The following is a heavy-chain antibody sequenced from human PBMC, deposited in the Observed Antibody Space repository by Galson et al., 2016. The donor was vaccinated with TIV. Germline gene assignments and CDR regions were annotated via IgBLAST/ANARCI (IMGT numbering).Heavy chain of an antibody. V-gene: IGHV3-15*01. CDR3: TTDLGYCLTTSCSLGLDY. D-gene: IGHD2-2*01. CDR1: GFTFSNAW. CDR2: IKSKSDGATK. J-gene: IGHJ4*02. Sequence: SLRLSCAASGFTFSNAWMTWVRQAPGRGLEWVGRIKSKSDGATKAYAAPVKGRFSISRDDSKDTVYLQMNNLKTEDTALYFCTTDLGYCLTTSCSLGLDYWDQGTLVTVSS.